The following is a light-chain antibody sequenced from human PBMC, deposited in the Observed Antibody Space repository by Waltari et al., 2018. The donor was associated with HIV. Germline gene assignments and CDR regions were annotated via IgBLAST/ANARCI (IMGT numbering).Light chain of an antibody. J-gene: IGKJ3*01. Sequence: DIQMTQSRSYLSASVGDRVTVTCRANQNINNFLNWFRQRPGKAPEVLIHSASSLQSGVSSRFSGSGSGTDFTLTISSLQPEDFATYYCLQTYTTPLPFGPGTKVDI. V-gene: IGKV1-39*01. CDR3: LQTYTTPLP. CDR2: SAS. CDR1: QNINNF.